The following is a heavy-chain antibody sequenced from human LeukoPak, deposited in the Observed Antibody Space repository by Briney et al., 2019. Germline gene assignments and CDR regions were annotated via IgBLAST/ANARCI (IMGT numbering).Heavy chain of an antibody. CDR1: GGSFSGYY. D-gene: IGHD3-22*01. CDR2: INHSGST. V-gene: IGHV4-34*01. J-gene: IGHJ4*02. CDR3: ATLGEYYDSSGYYYN. Sequence: SETLSLTCAVYGGSFSGYYWSWIRQPPGKGLEWIGEINHSGSTYYNPSLKSRVTISVDSSKNQFSLKLTSVTAADTAVYYCATLGEYYDSSGYYYNWGQGTLVTVSS.